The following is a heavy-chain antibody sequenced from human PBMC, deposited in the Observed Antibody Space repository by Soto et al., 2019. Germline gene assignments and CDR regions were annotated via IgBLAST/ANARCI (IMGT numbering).Heavy chain of an antibody. CDR1: GYSFTSYW. Sequence: GESLKISCKGSGYSFTSYWIGWVRQMPGKGLEWMGIIYPGDSDTRYSPSFQGQVTISADKSISTAYLQWSSLKASDTAMYYCARQPYYDFCSGYYRYYGMDVWGQGTTVTVSS. CDR2: IYPGDSDT. D-gene: IGHD3-3*01. CDR3: ARQPYYDFCSGYYRYYGMDV. V-gene: IGHV5-51*01. J-gene: IGHJ6*02.